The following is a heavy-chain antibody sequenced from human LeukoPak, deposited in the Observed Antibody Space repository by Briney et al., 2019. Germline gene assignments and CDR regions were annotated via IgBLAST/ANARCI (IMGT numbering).Heavy chain of an antibody. V-gene: IGHV4-59*01. J-gene: IGHJ3*02. CDR1: GGSISSYY. CDR3: ARASTVLLWFGELIGAFDI. CDR2: IYYSGRT. D-gene: IGHD3-10*01. Sequence: SETLSLNCTVSGGSISSYYWSWIRQPPGKGLEWIGYIYYSGRTNYNPSLKSRVTISVDTSKNQFSLKLSSVTAADTAVYYCARASTVLLWFGELIGAFDIWGQGTMVTVSS.